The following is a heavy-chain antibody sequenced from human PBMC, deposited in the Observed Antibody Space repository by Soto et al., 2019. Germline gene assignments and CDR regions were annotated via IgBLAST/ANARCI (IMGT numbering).Heavy chain of an antibody. Sequence: ASVKVSCKASGGTFSSYAISWVRQAPGQRLEWMGWINAGNGNTKYSQKFQGRVTITRDTSASTAYMELSSLRSEDTAVYYCARDRHCGGDCYSNWFDPWGQGTLVNVSS. D-gene: IGHD2-21*02. V-gene: IGHV1-3*01. CDR2: INAGNGNT. J-gene: IGHJ5*02. CDR1: GGTFSSYA. CDR3: ARDRHCGGDCYSNWFDP.